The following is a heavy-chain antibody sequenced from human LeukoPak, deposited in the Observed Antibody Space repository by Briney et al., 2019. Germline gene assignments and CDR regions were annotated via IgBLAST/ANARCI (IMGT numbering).Heavy chain of an antibody. CDR1: GFTFSNYW. D-gene: IGHD1-26*01. Sequence: SGGSLRLSCAASGFTFSNYWMHWVRQAPLKGLVWVSRINSDGGGTGYADSVKGRFTISRDNTKNTLYLQMNSLRAEDTALYYCARGGTSGSLIYWGQGTLVTVSS. J-gene: IGHJ4*02. V-gene: IGHV3-74*01. CDR2: INSDGGGT. CDR3: ARGGTSGSLIY.